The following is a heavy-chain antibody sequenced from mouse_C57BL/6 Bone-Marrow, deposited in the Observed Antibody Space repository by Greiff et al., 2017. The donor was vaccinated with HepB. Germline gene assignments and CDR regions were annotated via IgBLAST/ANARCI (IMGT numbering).Heavy chain of an antibody. CDR2: INPYNGGT. V-gene: IGHV1-19*01. D-gene: IGHD2-2*01. Sequence: VQLKESGPVLVKPGASVKMSCKASGYTFTDYYMNWVKQSHGKSLEWIGVINPYNGGTSYNQKFKGKATLTVDKSSSTAYMELNSLTSEDSAVYYCARRGYDVRGFDYWGQGTTLTVSS. J-gene: IGHJ2*01. CDR3: ARRGYDVRGFDY. CDR1: GYTFTDYY.